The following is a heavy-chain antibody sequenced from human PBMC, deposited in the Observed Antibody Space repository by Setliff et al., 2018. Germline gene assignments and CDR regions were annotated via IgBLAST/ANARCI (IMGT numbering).Heavy chain of an antibody. D-gene: IGHD1-7*01. J-gene: IGHJ4*02. CDR2: IYRNGNT. CDR1: DFSINSGYY. Sequence: PSETLSLTCSVSDFSINSGYYWGWIRQSPGEGLEWIGSIYRNGNTYYNPSLKSRVTISVDTSKNQFSLKLSSVTAADTAVYYCARAQAAYNWNYYVLGYWGQGTLVTVPQ. CDR3: ARAQAAYNWNYYVLGY. V-gene: IGHV4-38-2*02.